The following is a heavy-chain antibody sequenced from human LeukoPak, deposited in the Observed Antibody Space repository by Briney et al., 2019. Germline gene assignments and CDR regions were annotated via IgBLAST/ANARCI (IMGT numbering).Heavy chain of an antibody. Sequence: KPGGSLRLSCAASGFSFSIYAMHWVRQAPGKGLEWVAVISHDGSNKYYADSVKGRFTISRDNSKNTLYLQMNSLRSEDTAVYYCASSSDILTGYYNPFDYWGQGTLVTVSS. CDR3: ASSSDILTGYYNPFDY. D-gene: IGHD3-9*01. CDR2: ISHDGSNK. V-gene: IGHV3-30-3*01. J-gene: IGHJ4*02. CDR1: GFSFSIYA.